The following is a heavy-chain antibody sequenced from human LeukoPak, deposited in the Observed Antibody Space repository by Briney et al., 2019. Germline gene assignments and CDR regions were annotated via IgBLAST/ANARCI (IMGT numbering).Heavy chain of an antibody. CDR1: GYSISTGYL. Sequence: SETLSLTCGVSGYSISTGYLWGWIRQPPGGGLEWIATISPGGSTYYNPSLKSRPTIALDASKNQFSLKLSSVTATDTAVYYCARDRGFSGNQYFDFWGQGTLVTVSS. CDR3: ARDRGFSGNQYFDF. V-gene: IGHV4-38-2*02. CDR2: ISPGGST. D-gene: IGHD5-12*01. J-gene: IGHJ4*02.